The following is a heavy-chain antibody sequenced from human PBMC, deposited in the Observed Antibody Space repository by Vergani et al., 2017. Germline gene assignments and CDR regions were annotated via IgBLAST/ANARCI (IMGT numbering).Heavy chain of an antibody. Sequence: QVQLVQSGAEVKKPGSSVKVSCKASGGTFSSYAISWVRQAPGQGLEWMGRIIPSLGIANYAQKFQGRVTITADKSTSTAYMELSSVTAADTAVYYCARGGGWQSLDPWGQGTLVTVSS. CDR2: IIPSLGIA. CDR3: ARGGGWQSLDP. J-gene: IGHJ5*02. CDR1: GGTFSSYA. D-gene: IGHD3-16*01. V-gene: IGHV1-69*04.